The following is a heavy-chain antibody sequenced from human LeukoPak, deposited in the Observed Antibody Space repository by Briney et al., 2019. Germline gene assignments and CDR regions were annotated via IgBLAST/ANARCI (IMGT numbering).Heavy chain of an antibody. V-gene: IGHV1-18*01. J-gene: IGHJ4*02. CDR1: GYTFTIYG. Sequence: GASVKVSCKASGYTFTIYGISWVRQAPGQGLEWMGWISAYNGNTNYAQKLQGRVTMTTDTSTSTAYMELRSLRSDDTAVYYCAIAHEWLRLGIFDYWGQGTLVTVSS. CDR2: ISAYNGNT. D-gene: IGHD5-12*01. CDR3: AIAHEWLRLGIFDY.